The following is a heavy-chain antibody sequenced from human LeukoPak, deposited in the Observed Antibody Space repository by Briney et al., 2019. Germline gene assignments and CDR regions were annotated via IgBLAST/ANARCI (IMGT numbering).Heavy chain of an antibody. CDR3: ARGGYLSRAFDI. J-gene: IGHJ3*02. CDR2: INHSGST. Sequence: SETLSLTCAVYGGSFSGYYWSWIRQPPGKGLEWIGEINHSGSTTYNPSLKSRVTISVDTSKNQFSLKLSSVTAADTAVYYCARGGYLSRAFDIWGQGTMVTVSS. CDR1: GGSFSGYY. D-gene: IGHD2-15*01. V-gene: IGHV4-34*01.